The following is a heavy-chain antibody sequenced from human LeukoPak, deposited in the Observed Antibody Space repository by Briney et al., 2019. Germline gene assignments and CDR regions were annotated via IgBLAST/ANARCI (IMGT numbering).Heavy chain of an antibody. V-gene: IGHV3-23*01. D-gene: IGHD4-17*01. J-gene: IGHJ1*01. CDR2: ITGSGGNR. CDR3: AKDPNGDYIGAFDFQR. CDR1: GFTFSNYA. Sequence: PGGSLGLSCAGSGFTFSNYAMIWVRQAPGKGLEWVSAITGSGGNRFYAASVKGRFTISRDNSRNTLYLQMNSLRGDDTAVYYCAKDPNGDYIGAFDFQRWGQGTQVTVSS.